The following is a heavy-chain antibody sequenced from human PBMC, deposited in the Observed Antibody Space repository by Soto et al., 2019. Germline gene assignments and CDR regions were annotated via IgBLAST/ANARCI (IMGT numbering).Heavy chain of an antibody. CDR3: TRSDRIRLYYYDSSGYYSAYYFDY. D-gene: IGHD3-22*01. J-gene: IGHJ4*02. Sequence: GGSLRLSCTASGFTFGDYAMSWFRQAPGKGLERVGFIRSKAYGGTTEYAASVKGRFTISRDDSKSIAYLQMNSLKTEDTAVYYCTRSDRIRLYYYDSSGYYSAYYFDYWGQGTLVTVSS. CDR2: IRSKAYGGTT. V-gene: IGHV3-49*03. CDR1: GFTFGDYA.